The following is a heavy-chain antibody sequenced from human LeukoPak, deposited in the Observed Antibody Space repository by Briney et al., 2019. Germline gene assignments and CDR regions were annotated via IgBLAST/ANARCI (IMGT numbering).Heavy chain of an antibody. CDR3: ANSAYGSGSQGDAFDI. J-gene: IGHJ3*02. CDR1: GFTFSSYA. CDR2: ISGSGGST. Sequence: GGSLRLSCAASGFTFSSYAMSWVRQAPGKGLEWVSAISGSGGSTYYADSVKGRFTISRDNSKNTLYLQMNSLRAEDTAVYYCANSAYGSGSQGDAFDIWGQGTMVTVSS. D-gene: IGHD3-10*01. V-gene: IGHV3-23*01.